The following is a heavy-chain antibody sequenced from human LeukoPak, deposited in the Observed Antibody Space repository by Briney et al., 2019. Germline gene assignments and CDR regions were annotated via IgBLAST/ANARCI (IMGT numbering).Heavy chain of an antibody. Sequence: GASVKVSCKASGYTFTSYDINWVRQATGQGLEWMGWMNPNSGNTGYAQKFQGRVTITADKSTSTAYMELSSLRSEDTAVYYCASVHVDAFDIWGQGTMVTVSS. CDR2: MNPNSGNT. CDR1: GYTFTSYD. CDR3: ASVHVDAFDI. V-gene: IGHV1-8*01. J-gene: IGHJ3*02.